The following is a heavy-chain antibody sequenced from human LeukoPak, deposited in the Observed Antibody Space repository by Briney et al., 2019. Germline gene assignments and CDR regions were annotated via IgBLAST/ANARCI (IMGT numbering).Heavy chain of an antibody. V-gene: IGHV3-30*02. CDR3: ARDRRRYFDWLPNDY. J-gene: IGHJ4*02. D-gene: IGHD3-9*01. CDR2: IRYDGSNK. CDR1: GFTFSSYG. Sequence: GGSLRLSCAASGFTFSSYGMHWVRQAPGKGLEWVAFIRYDGSNKYYADSVKGRFTISRDNSKNTLYLQMNSLRAEDTAVYYCARDRRRYFDWLPNDYWGQGTLVTVSS.